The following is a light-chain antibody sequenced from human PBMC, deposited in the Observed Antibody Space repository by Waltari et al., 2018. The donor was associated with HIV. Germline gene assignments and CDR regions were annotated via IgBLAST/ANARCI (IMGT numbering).Light chain of an antibody. V-gene: IGLV3-25*03. CDR3: ESADNSGTYWV. J-gene: IGLJ3*02. CDR1: ALPNQS. CDR2: KVT. Sequence: SYELTQPPSVSVSPGQTAKITCSGDALPNQSAHWYQQKPGQAPPLVIYKVTQRPSGIPERFSGSHSGTTVTLTISGVQAEDEADYYCESADNSGTYWVFGGGTKLSVL.